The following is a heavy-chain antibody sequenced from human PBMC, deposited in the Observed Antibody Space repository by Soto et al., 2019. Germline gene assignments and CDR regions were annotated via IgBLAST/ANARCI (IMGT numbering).Heavy chain of an antibody. CDR2: IYPGDSDT. CDR3: SASIFYYGMDV. J-gene: IGHJ6*02. Sequence: GESLKISCKGSGYTFTNYWIGWVRQMPGKGLEWMGIIYPGDSDTKYNPSFQGQVTISADKSVTTTYLRWTSLKASDTAIYYCSASIFYYGMDVWGQGTTVTVSS. CDR1: GYTFTNYW. V-gene: IGHV5-51*01.